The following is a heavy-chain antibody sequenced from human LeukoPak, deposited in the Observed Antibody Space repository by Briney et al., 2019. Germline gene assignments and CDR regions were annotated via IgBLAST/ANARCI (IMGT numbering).Heavy chain of an antibody. V-gene: IGHV1-46*01. J-gene: IGHJ6*03. Sequence: ASVKVSCKASGYTFTGYYMHWVRQAPGQGLEWMGIINPSGGSTSYAQKFQGRVTMTTDTSTSTVYMELSSLRSEDTAVYYCARDYAVDYYYYYMDVWGKGTTVTISS. CDR1: GYTFTGYY. CDR2: INPSGGST. CDR3: ARDYAVDYYYYYMDV. D-gene: IGHD3-16*01.